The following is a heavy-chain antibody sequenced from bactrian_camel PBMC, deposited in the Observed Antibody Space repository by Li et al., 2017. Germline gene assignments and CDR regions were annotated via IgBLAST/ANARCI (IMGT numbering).Heavy chain of an antibody. CDR1: GGIASSDC. V-gene: IGHV3S54*01. J-gene: IGHJ4*01. D-gene: IGHD3*01. Sequence: HVQLVESGGGSVQVGGSLRLSCATSGGIASSDCVGWFRQVPGMEREGVATIYTDGGQTYFANSVKGRFTISQDGARNLLYLQMSSLKPEDTATYHCAAGSSGSGWASLSAAAFPYWGQGTQVTV. CDR2: IYTDGGQT. CDR3: AAGSSGSGWASLSAAAFPY.